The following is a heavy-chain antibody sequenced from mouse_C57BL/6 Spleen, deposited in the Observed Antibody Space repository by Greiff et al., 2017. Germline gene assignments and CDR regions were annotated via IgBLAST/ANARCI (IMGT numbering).Heavy chain of an antibody. CDR1: GYTFTDYY. J-gene: IGHJ2*01. V-gene: IGHV1-26*01. CDR2: INPNNGGT. Sequence: VQLQQSGPELVKPGASVKISCKASGYTFTDYYMNWVKQSHGKSLEWIGDINPNNGGTSYNQKFKGKATLTVDKSSSTAYMELRSLTSEDSAVYYCARREGWGYGSSSPLDYWGQGTTLTVSS. CDR3: ARREGWGYGSSSPLDY. D-gene: IGHD1-1*01.